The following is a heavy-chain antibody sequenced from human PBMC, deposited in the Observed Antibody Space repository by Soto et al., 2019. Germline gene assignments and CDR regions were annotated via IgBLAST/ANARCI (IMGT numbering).Heavy chain of an antibody. J-gene: IGHJ5*02. D-gene: IGHD2-2*01. CDR2: IYYSGST. CDR3: ARLLPDIVVVPAAMDGVWFDP. CDR1: GGSISSSSYY. Sequence: SETLCLTCTVSGGSISSSSYYWGWIRQPPGKGLEWIGSIYYSGSTYYTPSLKSRVTISVDTSKNQFSLKLSSVTAADTAVYYCARLLPDIVVVPAAMDGVWFDPWGQGTLVTVSS. V-gene: IGHV4-39*01.